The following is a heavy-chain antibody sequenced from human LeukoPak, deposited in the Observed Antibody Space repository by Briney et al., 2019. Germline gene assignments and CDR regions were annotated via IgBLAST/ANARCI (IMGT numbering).Heavy chain of an antibody. D-gene: IGHD6-19*01. J-gene: IGHJ4*02. CDR3: ARSGSSGWPGGFDY. CDR2: INHSGST. Sequence: SATLSLTCAVYGGSFSGYYWSWIRQPPGKGLEWIGEINHSGSTNYNPSLKSRVTISVDTSKNQFSLKLSPVTAADTAVYYCARSGSSGWPGGFDYWGQGTLVTVSS. V-gene: IGHV4-34*01. CDR1: GGSFSGYY.